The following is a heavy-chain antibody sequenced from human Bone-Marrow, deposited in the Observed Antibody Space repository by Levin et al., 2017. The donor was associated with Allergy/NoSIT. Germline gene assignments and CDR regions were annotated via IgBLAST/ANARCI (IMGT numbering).Heavy chain of an antibody. D-gene: IGHD4-17*01. CDR3: ARVAVTSVFDY. CDR1: GGSISSYY. V-gene: IGHV4-59*01. J-gene: IGHJ4*02. Sequence: SCTVSGGSISSYYWSWIRQPPGKGLEWIGYIYYSGSTNYNPSLKSRVTISVDTSKNQFSLKLSSVTAADTAVYYCARVAVTSVFDYWGQGTLVTVSS. CDR2: IYYSGST.